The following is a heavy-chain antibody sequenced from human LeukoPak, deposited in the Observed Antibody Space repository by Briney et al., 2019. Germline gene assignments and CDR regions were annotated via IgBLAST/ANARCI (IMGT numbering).Heavy chain of an antibody. D-gene: IGHD7-27*01. CDR1: GGSKSSYY. Sequence: PSETLSLTCTVSGGSKSSYYWTWIRQPPGKGLEWIGYIYSSGSTYYNPSLKSRVTISVDTSKNRFSLKLSTVTAADTAVYYCARRPTGDPKFDYWGQGTLVTVSS. CDR2: IYSSGST. CDR3: ARRPTGDPKFDY. V-gene: IGHV4-59*08. J-gene: IGHJ4*02.